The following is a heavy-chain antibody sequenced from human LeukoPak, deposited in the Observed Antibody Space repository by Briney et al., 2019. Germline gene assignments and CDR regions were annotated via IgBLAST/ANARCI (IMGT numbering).Heavy chain of an antibody. Sequence: SETLSLTCTVSGGSISSYYWSWIRQPPGKGLEWIGYVYYSGSTNYNPSLKSRVTISVDTSKNQFSLKLSSVTAADTAVYYCARTDSSGYYYFDYWGQGTLVTVSS. V-gene: IGHV4-59*08. D-gene: IGHD3-22*01. CDR2: VYYSGST. CDR1: GGSISSYY. J-gene: IGHJ4*02. CDR3: ARTDSSGYYYFDY.